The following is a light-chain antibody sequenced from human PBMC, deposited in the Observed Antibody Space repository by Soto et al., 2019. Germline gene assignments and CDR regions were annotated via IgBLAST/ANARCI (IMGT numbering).Light chain of an antibody. CDR2: DAS. Sequence: EIQLTQSPSSLSASVGDRVTITCRASQRLXSYFNWYQQKPGKAPKLLXYDASSWQRGGPSRFSGSGSGTDFTLTISCLQSEDFSTYYCQQYNAYPGTFGQGTKVDI. V-gene: IGKV1-39*01. CDR1: QRLXSY. CDR3: QQYNAYPGT. J-gene: IGKJ1*01.